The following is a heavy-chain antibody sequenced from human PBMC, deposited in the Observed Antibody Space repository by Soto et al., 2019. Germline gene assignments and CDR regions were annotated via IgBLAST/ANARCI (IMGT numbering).Heavy chain of an antibody. CDR1: GFTFNSYA. CDR2: ISSYGADT. D-gene: IGHD6-19*01. V-gene: IGHV3-64D*06. CDR3: VKEGYMRSDWYGQFDY. J-gene: IGHJ4*02. Sequence: GGSLRLSCSSSGFTFNSYAMHWVRQAPGKGLEFVSAISSYGADTYYADSVKGRFAISRDNSKNTLYLQMSSLRAEDTALYYCVKEGYMRSDWYGQFDYWGQGALVTVSS.